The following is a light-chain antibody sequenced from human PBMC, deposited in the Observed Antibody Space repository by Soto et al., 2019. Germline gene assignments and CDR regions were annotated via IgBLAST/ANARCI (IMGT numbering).Light chain of an antibody. CDR2: VEGSGNY. J-gene: IGLJ3*02. CDR3: ETWDSNTRL. CDR1: SGHSSYS. Sequence: QLVLTQSSSASASLGSSVKLTCTLSSGHSSYSIAWHQQQPEKAPRYLMKVEGSGNYNKGNGVPDRFSGSSSGADRYLIISGLQLEDEADYYCETWDSNTRLFGGGTKLTVL. V-gene: IGLV4-60*02.